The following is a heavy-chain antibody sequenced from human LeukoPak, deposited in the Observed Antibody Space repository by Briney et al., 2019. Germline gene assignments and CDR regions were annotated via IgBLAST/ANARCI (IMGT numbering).Heavy chain of an antibody. D-gene: IGHD5-18*01. CDR3: ARHPLGYSYGSDAFDI. CDR2: IYPGDSDT. CDR1: GYSFTSYW. V-gene: IGHV5-51*01. Sequence: PGESLKISCKGSGYSFTSYWIGWVRQMPGKGLEWMGIIYPGDSDTRYSPSSQGQVTISADKSISTAYLQWSSLKASDTAMYYCARHPLGYSYGSDAFDIWGQGTMVTVSS. J-gene: IGHJ3*02.